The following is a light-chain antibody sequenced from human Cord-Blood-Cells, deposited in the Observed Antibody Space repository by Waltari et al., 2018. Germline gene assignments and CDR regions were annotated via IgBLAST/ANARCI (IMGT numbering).Light chain of an antibody. V-gene: IGLV1-40*01. J-gene: IGLJ3*02. CDR1: SSNIGAGYD. CDR3: QSYDSSLSGSV. CDR2: GNS. Sequence: QSVLTQPPSVSGAPGQRVTISCTGSSSNIGAGYDVHWYQQLPRTAPKLLIYGNSNRPSGVPDRFSGSKSGPSASLAITGLQAEGEADYYCQSYDSSLSGSVFGGGTKLTVL.